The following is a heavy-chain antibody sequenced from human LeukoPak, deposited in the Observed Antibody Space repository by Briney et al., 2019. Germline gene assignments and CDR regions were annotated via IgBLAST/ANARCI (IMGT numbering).Heavy chain of an antibody. V-gene: IGHV1-2*02. CDR1: GYSFTDYY. CDR2: INPNHGGT. Sequence: ASVKVSCKASGYSFTDYYINWVRQAPGQGLEWMGWINPNHGGTHYAQKFQGRVTMTRDTSISTAYMELSRLRSDDTAVYYCARSEYLRSGEFYWGQGTLVTVSS. CDR3: ARSEYLRSGEFY. D-gene: IGHD6-6*01. J-gene: IGHJ4*02.